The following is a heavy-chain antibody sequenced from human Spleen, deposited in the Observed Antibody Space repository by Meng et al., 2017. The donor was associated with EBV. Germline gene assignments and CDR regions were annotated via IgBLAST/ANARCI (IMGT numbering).Heavy chain of an antibody. CDR3: ARARRVVVPATMRRPFDY. CDR1: GGSFSAYS. V-gene: IGHV4-34*01. D-gene: IGHD2-2*01. CDR2: IHHSGDT. J-gene: IGHJ4*02. Sequence: VPLQQWGDGLWKPSETLSPTCAVYGGSFSAYSWNWIRQPPGKGLEWIGEIHHSGDTNYNSSLKSRVTISLDTSKNQFSLKLNSVTAADTAVYYCARARRVVVPATMRRPFDYWGQGTLVTVSS.